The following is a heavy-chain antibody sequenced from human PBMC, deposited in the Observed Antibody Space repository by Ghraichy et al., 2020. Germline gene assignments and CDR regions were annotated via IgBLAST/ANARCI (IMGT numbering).Heavy chain of an antibody. CDR1: GGGFGGYY. Sequence: GGGFGGYYWGWIRQPPGKGLGWIGDINHSGSTNYNPSLKSRVTISVDTSKNQFSLKLSSVTAADTAVYYCARPNDFWSGYYTVWGQGSLVTVSS. CDR3: ARPNDFWSGYYTV. CDR2: INHSGST. V-gene: IGHV4-34*01. D-gene: IGHD3-3*01. J-gene: IGHJ4*02.